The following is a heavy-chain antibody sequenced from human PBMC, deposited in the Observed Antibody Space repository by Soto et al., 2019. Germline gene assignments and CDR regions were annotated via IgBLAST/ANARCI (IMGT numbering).Heavy chain of an antibody. Sequence: QVQLVESGGGVVQPGRSLRLSCAASGFTFSTYGMHWVRQPPGKGLEWVAVISSDGSNEYYADPVKGRFTISRDNSKNTLYLQMYSLRVEDTAVYYCAKTITTYSGDSRGRGALVDYWGQGTLVTVSS. J-gene: IGHJ4*02. CDR1: GFTFSTYG. CDR2: ISSDGSNE. V-gene: IGHV3-30*18. CDR3: AKTITTYSGDSRGRGALVDY. D-gene: IGHD3-22*01.